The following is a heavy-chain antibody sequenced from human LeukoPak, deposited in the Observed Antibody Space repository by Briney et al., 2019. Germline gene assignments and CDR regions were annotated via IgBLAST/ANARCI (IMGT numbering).Heavy chain of an antibody. CDR3: ARDNEWFGEFDAFDI. V-gene: IGHV1-8*01. J-gene: IGHJ3*02. D-gene: IGHD3-10*01. Sequence: ASVKVSCKASGYTFTSYDINWVRQATGQGLEWMGWMNPNSGSTGYAQKFQGRVTITRDTSASTAYMELSSLRSEDTAVYYCARDNEWFGEFDAFDIWGQGTMVTVSS. CDR1: GYTFTSYD. CDR2: MNPNSGST.